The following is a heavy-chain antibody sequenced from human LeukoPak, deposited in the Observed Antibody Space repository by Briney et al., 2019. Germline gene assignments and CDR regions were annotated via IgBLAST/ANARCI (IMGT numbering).Heavy chain of an antibody. V-gene: IGHV1-2*02. CDR1: GYTFTGYY. D-gene: IGHD2-8*01. J-gene: IGHJ4*02. Sequence: GASVKVSCKASGYTFTGYYMHWVRQAPGQGLEWMGWINPNSGVTNYAQRFQGRVTMTRDTSISTAYMDLSRLRYDDTAVYYCASDRDGYCTNGVCYFDYWGQGTLVTVSS. CDR2: INPNSGVT. CDR3: ASDRDGYCTNGVCYFDY.